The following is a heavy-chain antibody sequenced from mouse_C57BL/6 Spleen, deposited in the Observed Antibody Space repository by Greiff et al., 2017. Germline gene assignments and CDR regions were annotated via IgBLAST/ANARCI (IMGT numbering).Heavy chain of an antibody. Sequence: VQLQQPGAELVMPGASVKLSCKASGYTFTSYWMHWVKQRPGQGLEWIGEIDPSDSYTNYNQKFKGKSTLTVDKSASTAYMQLSSLTSEDSAVYYCARRGDYGTGYFDYWGQGTTLTVSS. CDR1: GYTFTSYW. CDR2: IDPSDSYT. V-gene: IGHV1-69*01. J-gene: IGHJ2*01. D-gene: IGHD1-1*01. CDR3: ARRGDYGTGYFDY.